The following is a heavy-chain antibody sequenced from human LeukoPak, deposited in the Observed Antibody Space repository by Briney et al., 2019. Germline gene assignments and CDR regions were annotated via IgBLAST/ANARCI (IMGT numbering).Heavy chain of an antibody. V-gene: IGHV4-61*01. CDR3: ARDPGGMDV. J-gene: IGHJ6*02. CDR2: IYYSGST. Sequence: SETLSLTCTVSGGSVSSGSYYWSWIRQPPGRGLEWIGYIYYSGSTNYNPSLKSRVTISVDTSKNQFSLKLSSVTAADTAVYYCARDPGGMDVWGQGTTVTVSS. CDR1: GGSVSSGSYY.